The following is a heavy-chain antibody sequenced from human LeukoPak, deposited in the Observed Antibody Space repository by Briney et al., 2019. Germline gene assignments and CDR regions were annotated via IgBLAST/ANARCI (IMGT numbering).Heavy chain of an antibody. Sequence: ASVKVSCKASGYTFTSYGIIGVRQAPGQGHEGMGWISAYNGNTNYAQKLQGRVTMTTDTSTSTADMEPRSLRSDDTAVYYCARAYDILTGLFGFDPWGKGPLVTVSP. CDR2: ISAYNGNT. V-gene: IGHV1-18*01. J-gene: IGHJ5*02. CDR3: ARAYDILTGLFGFDP. D-gene: IGHD3-9*01. CDR1: GYTFTSYG.